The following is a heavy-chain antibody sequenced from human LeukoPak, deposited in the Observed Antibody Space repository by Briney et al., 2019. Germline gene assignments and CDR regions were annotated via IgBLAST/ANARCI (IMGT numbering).Heavy chain of an antibody. CDR2: IYPGDSDT. V-gene: IGHV5-51*01. CDR3: ARRSTSCYKCEGAPLFDP. D-gene: IGHD2-2*02. CDR1: GYSFTSYW. Sequence: PGESLKISCKGSGYSFTSYWIGWVRQMPGKGLEWMGIIYPGDSDTRYSPSFQGQATISADKSISTAYLQWSSLKASDTAMYYCARRSTSCYKCEGAPLFDPWGQGTLVTVSS. J-gene: IGHJ5*02.